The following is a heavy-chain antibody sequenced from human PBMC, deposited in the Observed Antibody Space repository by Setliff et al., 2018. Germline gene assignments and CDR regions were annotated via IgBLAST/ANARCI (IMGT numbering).Heavy chain of an antibody. CDR1: GFSFSNYG. CDR3: ARGHCTTISCFLDH. Sequence: PGGSLRLSCVVSGFSFSNYGMTWVRQAPGKGLEWISYISTSSGTRYYADSVKGRFTISRDNAKNSLYLQLDSLRPDDTAFYYCARGHCTTISCFLDHWGQGIMVTVSS. CDR2: ISTSSGTR. J-gene: IGHJ4*02. D-gene: IGHD2-8*01. V-gene: IGHV3-48*04.